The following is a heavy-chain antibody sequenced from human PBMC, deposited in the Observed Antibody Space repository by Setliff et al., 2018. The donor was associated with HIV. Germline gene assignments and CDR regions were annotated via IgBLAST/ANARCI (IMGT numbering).Heavy chain of an antibody. CDR2: INTDTGNP. V-gene: IGHV7-4-1*02. CDR1: GYTFTGYY. CDR3: ARGPPSQVDY. Sequence: ASVKVSCKASGYTFTGYYMHWVRQAPGQGLEWMGWINTDTGNPTYAQGFTGRFVFSLDTSVSTAYLQISSLKTEDSAVYYCARGPPSQVDYWGQGTLVTVSS. J-gene: IGHJ4*02.